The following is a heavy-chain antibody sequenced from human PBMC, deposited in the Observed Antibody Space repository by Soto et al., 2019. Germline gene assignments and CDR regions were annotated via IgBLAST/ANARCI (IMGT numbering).Heavy chain of an antibody. Sequence: QVQVVQSGAEVQKPGASVKVSCKTSGYTFNKYPIHWVRQAPGQGLEWMGWINPGNGDTGYSQKFQDRVTITRDTSASTAYMELSSLRSEDTAVYYCARKDYYDSGMYYFDYWGQGTLVTVSS. J-gene: IGHJ4*02. V-gene: IGHV1-3*01. D-gene: IGHD3-22*01. CDR1: GYTFNKYP. CDR2: INPGNGDT. CDR3: ARKDYYDSGMYYFDY.